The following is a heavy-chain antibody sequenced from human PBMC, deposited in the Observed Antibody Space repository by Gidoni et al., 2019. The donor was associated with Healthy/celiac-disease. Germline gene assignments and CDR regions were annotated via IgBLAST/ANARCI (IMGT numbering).Heavy chain of an antibody. CDR3: AREGGGYQLLYNWFDP. J-gene: IGHJ5*02. V-gene: IGHV4-31*03. D-gene: IGHD2-2*01. CDR1: GGSISSGGYY. CDR2: IYYSVST. Sequence: QVQLQESGPGLVKPSQTLSLTCTVSGGSISSGGYYWSWIRKHPGKGLEWIGYIYYSVSTYYNPSLKSRVTISVDTSKNQFSLKLSSVTAADTAVYYCAREGGGYQLLYNWFDPWGQGTLVTVSS.